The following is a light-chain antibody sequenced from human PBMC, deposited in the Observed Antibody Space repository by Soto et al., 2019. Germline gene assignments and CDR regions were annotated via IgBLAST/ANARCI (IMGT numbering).Light chain of an antibody. J-gene: IGKJ4*01. CDR2: DAS. CDR1: QSVSSR. V-gene: IGKV1-5*01. Sequence: DIQMTQSPSTLSASVGDRVTITCRASQSVSSRLAWFQQKPGKAPKLLIYDASSLESGVPSRFSGSGSGTEFTLTISSLQPDDFATYYCQQYKTYSPLTFGGGTKVDI. CDR3: QQYKTYSPLT.